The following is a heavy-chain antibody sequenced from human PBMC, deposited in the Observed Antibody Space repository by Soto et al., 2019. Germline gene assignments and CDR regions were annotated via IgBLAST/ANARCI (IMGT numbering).Heavy chain of an antibody. CDR2: ISYDGSNK. Sequence: GSLRLPCATPGFTFNSYGMHWVRPAPGKGLEWVAVISYDGSNKYYADSVKGRFTISRDNSKNTLYLQMNSLRAEDTAVYYCAKVLRDTAMVTRYYYYGMDVWGQGTTVTVSS. CDR1: GFTFNSYG. CDR3: AKVLRDTAMVTRYYYYGMDV. J-gene: IGHJ6*02. D-gene: IGHD5-18*01. V-gene: IGHV3-30*18.